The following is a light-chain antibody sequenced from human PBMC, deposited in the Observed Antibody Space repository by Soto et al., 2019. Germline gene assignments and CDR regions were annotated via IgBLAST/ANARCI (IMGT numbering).Light chain of an antibody. J-gene: IGKJ4*01. CDR2: AAS. V-gene: IGKV1-9*01. Sequence: IPLTQSPSSLSASVGDRVTITCRASQGISSYLAWYQQKLGKAPKLLIYAASTLQSGVPSRFSGSESGTDFTLTISSLQPEDFATYYCQQLNSYPLTFGGGTKVEIK. CDR1: QGISSY. CDR3: QQLNSYPLT.